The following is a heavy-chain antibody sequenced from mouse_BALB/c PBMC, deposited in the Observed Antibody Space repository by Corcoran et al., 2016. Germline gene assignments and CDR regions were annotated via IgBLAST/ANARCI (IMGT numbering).Heavy chain of an antibody. Sequence: QIQLVQSGAEVKTPGASVKVSCKASGYTFTNYGIYWVRQAPGQGLEWMGWISGNNGNTKYAQKIQGRVTMTTDTSTTTAYMELRSLRSDDTAVYYCARGDPAGMNWFDPWGQGTLVTVSS. CDR3: ARGDPAGMNWFDP. CDR1: GYTFTNYG. J-gene: IGHJ4*01. V-gene: IGHV1-84*02. CDR2: ISGNNGNT. D-gene: IGHD4-1*01.